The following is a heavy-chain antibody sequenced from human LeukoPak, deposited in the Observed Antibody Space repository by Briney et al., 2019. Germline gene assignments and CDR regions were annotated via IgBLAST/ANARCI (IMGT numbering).Heavy chain of an antibody. J-gene: IGHJ4*02. V-gene: IGHV3-21*01. CDR3: ARGTSSSWYYFDY. CDR1: GFPLISYS. Sequence: GGALRLSFATPGFPLISYSINTVRQPPGKGEEMVSSISSSSSYIYYADSVKGRFTISRDNAKNSLYLQMNSLRAEDTAVYYCARGTSSSWYYFDYWGQGTLVTVSS. D-gene: IGHD6-13*01. CDR2: ISSSSSYI.